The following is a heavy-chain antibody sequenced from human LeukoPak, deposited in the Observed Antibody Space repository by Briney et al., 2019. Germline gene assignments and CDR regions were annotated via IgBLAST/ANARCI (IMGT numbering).Heavy chain of an antibody. CDR1: GYTFTSYY. J-gene: IGHJ3*01. CDR2: INPSGGST. CDR3: TKDPNGDYVGAFDF. V-gene: IGHV1-46*01. Sequence: ASVKVSCKASGYTFTSYYMHWVRQAPGQGLEWMGIINPSGGSTSYAQKFQGRVTMTRDTSTSTVYMELSSLRAEDTAVYYCTKDPNGDYVGAFDFWDQGTLVIVSS. D-gene: IGHD4-17*01.